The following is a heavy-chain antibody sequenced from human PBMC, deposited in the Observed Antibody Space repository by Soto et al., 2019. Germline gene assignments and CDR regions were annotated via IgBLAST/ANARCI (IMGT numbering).Heavy chain of an antibody. CDR3: ARDLAAPGL. V-gene: IGHV1-46*01. D-gene: IGHD6-13*01. J-gene: IGHJ4*02. CDR2: INPFGGST. CDR1: VYTFASHY. Sequence: XSVKVSWKASVYTFASHYIHWVRQAPGQGLEWMAIINPFGGSTNYAQRFQGRVTLTMDTSTSTVYMELSSLRSEYTAVYYCARDLAAPGLWGQRTLVTVSS.